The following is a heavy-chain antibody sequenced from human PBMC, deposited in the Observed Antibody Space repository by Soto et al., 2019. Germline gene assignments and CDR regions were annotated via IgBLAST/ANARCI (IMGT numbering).Heavy chain of an antibody. J-gene: IGHJ6*02. CDR1: GGSISSSSYY. CDR2: IYYSGST. V-gene: IGHV4-39*01. CDR3: ARPGIAVAGTGYYYYGMDV. D-gene: IGHD6-19*01. Sequence: SETLSLTCTVSGGSISSSSYYWGWIRQPPGKGLEWIGSIYYSGSTYYNPSLKSRVTISVDTSKNQFSLKLSSVTAADTAVYYCARPGIAVAGTGYYYYGMDVWGQGTTVTVSS.